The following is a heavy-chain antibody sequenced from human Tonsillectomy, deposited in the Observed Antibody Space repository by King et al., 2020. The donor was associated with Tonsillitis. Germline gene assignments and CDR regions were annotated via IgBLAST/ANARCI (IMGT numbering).Heavy chain of an antibody. V-gene: IGHV4-61*02. CDR2: IYPNGRT. D-gene: IGHD4-23*01. J-gene: IGHJ4*02. CDR1: GGSMNNENYY. Sequence: VQLQESGPGLVKPSQTLSLSCTVSGGSMNNENYYWSWIRQPAGKGLEWIGRIYPNGRTNYNPSLKSRVTMSVATSQHQFSLQLGSVTAADTAVYYCARGTGRWLPHFDSWGQGTLVTVSS. CDR3: ARGTGRWLPHFDS.